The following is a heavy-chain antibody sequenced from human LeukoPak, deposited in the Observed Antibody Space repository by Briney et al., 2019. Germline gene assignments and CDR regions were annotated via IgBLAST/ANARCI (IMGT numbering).Heavy chain of an antibody. D-gene: IGHD4-17*01. J-gene: IGHJ4*02. CDR2: IYYSGST. V-gene: IGHV4-59*08. CDR1: GGSVSSYY. Sequence: SETLSLTCTVSGGSVSSYYWSWIRQPPGKGLEWIGYIYYSGSTNYNPSLKSRVTISVDTSKDQFSLKLSSVTAADTAVYYCARHRSARYYFDYWGQGTLVTVSS. CDR3: ARHRSARYYFDY.